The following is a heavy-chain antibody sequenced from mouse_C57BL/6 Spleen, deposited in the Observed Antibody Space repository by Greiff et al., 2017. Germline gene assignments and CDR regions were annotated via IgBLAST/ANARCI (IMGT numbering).Heavy chain of an antibody. CDR1: GYTFTSYW. Sequence: VQLQQPGAELVRPGSSVKLSCKASGYTFTSYWMDWVKQRPGQGLEWIGNIYPSDSETHYNQKFKDKATLTVYKSSSTAYMQLSRLTAEDSAVYYCARGDWDWGQGTLVTVSA. J-gene: IGHJ3*01. D-gene: IGHD4-1*01. V-gene: IGHV1-61*01. CDR2: IYPSDSET. CDR3: ARGDWD.